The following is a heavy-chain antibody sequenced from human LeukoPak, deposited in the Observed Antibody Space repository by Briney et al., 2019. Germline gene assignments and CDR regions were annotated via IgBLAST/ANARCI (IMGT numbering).Heavy chain of an antibody. D-gene: IGHD3-22*01. CDR1: GGTFSNYA. Sequence: ASVKVSCKASGGTFSNYAISWVRQAPGQGLEWVGGIIPIFGTSNYAQKFQGRVTIAADESSTTAYMELTSLTSNDTALYYCARGPIRSGYSGRFDYWGQGTLVTVSS. V-gene: IGHV1-69*13. CDR3: ARGPIRSGYSGRFDY. CDR2: IIPIFGTS. J-gene: IGHJ4*02.